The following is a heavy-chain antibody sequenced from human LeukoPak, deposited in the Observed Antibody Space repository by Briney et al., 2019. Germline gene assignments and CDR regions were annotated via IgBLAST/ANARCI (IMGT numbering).Heavy chain of an antibody. Sequence: SETLSLTCTVSGGSINSISYYWGWIRLPPRKGLEWIGSMYYSGITYYNPSLKSRVTIFVDTSKNQFSLKLSSVTAADTAVYYCARHPDNDFWSGYEDYWGQGTLVTVSS. D-gene: IGHD3-3*01. CDR1: GGSINSISYY. CDR2: MYYSGIT. J-gene: IGHJ4*02. V-gene: IGHV4-39*01. CDR3: ARHPDNDFWSGYEDY.